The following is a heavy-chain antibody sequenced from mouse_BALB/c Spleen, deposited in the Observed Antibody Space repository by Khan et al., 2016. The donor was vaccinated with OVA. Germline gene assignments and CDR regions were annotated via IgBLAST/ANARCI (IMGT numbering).Heavy chain of an antibody. CDR1: GYTFTSYT. V-gene: IGHV1-4*01. CDR2: INPVSDYT. Sequence: QVQLKQPGAELTRPGASVKMSCKASGYTFTSYTMHWVKQRPGQGLEWLGYINPVSDYTNYNQNFKDKATLTADKSSSTAYMQLRILTSDDSAVYNCAKEGAYYSSDGWFAYWGQGTLVTVST. J-gene: IGHJ3*01. CDR3: AKEGAYYSSDGWFAY. D-gene: IGHD2-12*01.